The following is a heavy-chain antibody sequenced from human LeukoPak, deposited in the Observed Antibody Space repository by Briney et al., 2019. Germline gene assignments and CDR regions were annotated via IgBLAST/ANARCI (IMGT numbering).Heavy chain of an antibody. D-gene: IGHD3-3*01. J-gene: IGHJ6*02. CDR1: GGSISSYY. V-gene: IGHV4-59*01. CDR3: ARDVTEVGVVTYGMDV. CDR2: IYYSGST. Sequence: SETLSLTCTVSGGSISSYYWSWIRQPPGKGLEWIGHIYYSGSTNYNPSLKSRVTISVDTSKNQFSLKLSSVTAADTAVYYCARDVTEVGVVTYGMDVWGQGTTVTVSS.